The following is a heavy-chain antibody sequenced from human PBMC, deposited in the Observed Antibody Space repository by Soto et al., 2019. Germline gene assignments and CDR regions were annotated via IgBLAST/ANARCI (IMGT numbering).Heavy chain of an antibody. V-gene: IGHV3-30-3*01. CDR1: GFTFSSYA. Sequence: PGGSLRLSCAASGFTFSSYAMSWVRQAPGKGPEWVAVISYDGSNKFYTDSVKGRFNISRDNSKNKLYLQMNSLRAEDTAVYYCARPYYYDSSGYYSTFDYWGQGTLVTVSS. J-gene: IGHJ4*02. D-gene: IGHD3-22*01. CDR2: ISYDGSNK. CDR3: ARPYYYDSSGYYSTFDY.